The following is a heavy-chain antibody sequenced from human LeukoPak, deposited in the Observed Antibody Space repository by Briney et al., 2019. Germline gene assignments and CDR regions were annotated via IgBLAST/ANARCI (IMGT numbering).Heavy chain of an antibody. CDR2: ISPYNGNT. Sequence: ASVKVSCKASGYTFTSYGINWVRQAPGRGLEWMGWISPYNGNTNYAQNLQGRVTMTTDTSTSTAYMELRSLRSDDTAVYYCARRDYYAAFDYWGQGTLVTVSS. V-gene: IGHV1-18*01. CDR3: ARRDYYAAFDY. J-gene: IGHJ4*02. D-gene: IGHD3-10*01. CDR1: GYTFTSYG.